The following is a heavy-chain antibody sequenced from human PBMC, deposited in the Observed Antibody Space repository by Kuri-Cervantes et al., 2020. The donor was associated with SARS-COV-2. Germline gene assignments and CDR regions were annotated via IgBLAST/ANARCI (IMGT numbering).Heavy chain of an antibody. Sequence: SETLSLTCTVSGGSISSYYWSWIRQPPGKGLEWIGYIYYSGSTNYNPSLKSRVTISVDTSKNQFSLKLSSVTAADTAVYYCASEAVAGSLYYYYVMDVWGQGTTVTVSS. V-gene: IGHV4-59*08. CDR1: GGSISSYY. D-gene: IGHD6-19*01. CDR2: IYYSGST. J-gene: IGHJ6*02. CDR3: ASEAVAGSLYYYYVMDV.